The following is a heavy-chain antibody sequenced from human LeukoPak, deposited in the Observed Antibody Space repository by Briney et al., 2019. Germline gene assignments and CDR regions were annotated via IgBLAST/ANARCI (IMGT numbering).Heavy chain of an antibody. D-gene: IGHD3-16*01. V-gene: IGHV1-69*05. CDR2: TIPIFGTA. J-gene: IGHJ4*02. Sequence: SVKVSCKASGGTFSSYAISWVRQAPGQGLEWMGRTIPIFGTANYAQKFQGRVTITTDESTSTAYMELSSLRSEDTAVYYCASEETYPVRVSFGYWGQGTLVTVSS. CDR1: GGTFSSYA. CDR3: ASEETYPVRVSFGY.